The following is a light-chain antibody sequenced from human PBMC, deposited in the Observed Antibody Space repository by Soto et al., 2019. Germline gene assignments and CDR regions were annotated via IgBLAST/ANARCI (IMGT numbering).Light chain of an antibody. CDR3: QQYNTYST. V-gene: IGKV1-5*03. J-gene: IGKJ5*01. CDR1: QTIFSW. Sequence: FQMTQSPSTLSASVGDRVNITCRASQTIFSWLAWYQQKPGKAPKLLIYKASSLESGVPSSYSGSGSGTEFTLTISGLQPDDFATYFCQQYNTYSTFGQGTRLEIK. CDR2: KAS.